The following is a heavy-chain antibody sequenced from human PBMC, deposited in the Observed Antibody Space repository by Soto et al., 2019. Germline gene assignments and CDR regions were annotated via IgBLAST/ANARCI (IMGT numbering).Heavy chain of an antibody. D-gene: IGHD2-21*01. V-gene: IGHV3-74*01. CDR1: GFTFSDHW. CDR2: IKGDGSIT. Sequence: EVQLVESGGGLVQPGGSLRLSCAASGFTFSDHWIHWVRQGPGEGLVWVSRIKGDGSITNYADSVKGRFTISRDNAKNTVYLQITSLRVEDTALYYCALGLRGAYGMDVWGQGTTVTVSS. CDR3: ALGLRGAYGMDV. J-gene: IGHJ6*02.